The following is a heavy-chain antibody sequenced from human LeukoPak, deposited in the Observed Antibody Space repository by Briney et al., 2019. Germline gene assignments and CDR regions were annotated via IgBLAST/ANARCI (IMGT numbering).Heavy chain of an antibody. CDR3: AREDRDYYGSGSYFDYYYYYMDL. CDR2: MNPNSGNT. CDR1: GYTFTSYD. J-gene: IGHJ6*03. V-gene: IGHV1-8*01. D-gene: IGHD3-10*01. Sequence: ASVKVSCKASGYTFTSYDINWVRQATGQGLEWMGWMNPNSGNTGYAQKFQGRVTMTRNTSISTAYMELSSLRSEDTAVYYCAREDRDYYGSGSYFDYYYYYMDLWGKGTTVTISS.